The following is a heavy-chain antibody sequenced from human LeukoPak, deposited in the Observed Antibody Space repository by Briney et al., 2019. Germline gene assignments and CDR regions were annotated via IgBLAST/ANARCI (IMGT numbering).Heavy chain of an antibody. CDR1: GYTFTNFY. Sequence: GASVKVSCMSSGYTFTNFYMHWLRQAPGQGLEWMGWINPNSGGTNYAQKFQGRVTMTRDTSISTAYMELSRLRSDDTAVYYCARERTVDTAHDDAFDIWGQGTMVTVSS. V-gene: IGHV1-2*02. CDR3: ARERTVDTAHDDAFDI. D-gene: IGHD5-18*01. J-gene: IGHJ3*02. CDR2: INPNSGGT.